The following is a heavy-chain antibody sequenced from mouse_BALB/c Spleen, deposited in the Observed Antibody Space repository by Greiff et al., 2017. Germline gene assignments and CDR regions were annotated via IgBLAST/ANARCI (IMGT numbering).Heavy chain of an antibody. CDR2: ISSGGST. J-gene: IGHJ2*01. CDR3: AGRGYDYGSSLFDY. CDR1: GFTFSSYA. D-gene: IGHD1-1*01. Sequence: EVQRVESGGGLVKPGGSLKLSCAASGFTFSSYAMSWVRQTPEKRLEWVASISSGGSTYYPDSVKGRFTISRDNARNILYLQMSSLRSEDTAMYYCAGRGYDYGSSLFDYWGQGTTLTVSS. V-gene: IGHV5-6-5*01.